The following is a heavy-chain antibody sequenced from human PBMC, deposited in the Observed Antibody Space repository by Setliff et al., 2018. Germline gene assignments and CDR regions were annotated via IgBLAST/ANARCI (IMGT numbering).Heavy chain of an antibody. J-gene: IGHJ4*02. Sequence: GGSLRLSCAASGFTFSNYWMSWVRQAPGKGLEWVANIKEDGSEKYHVDSVRGRFTISRDDAKNSLYLQMNSLRAEDTAVYYCARDLLGLYVYYFDYWGQGTLVTVSS. D-gene: IGHD2-21*02. CDR1: GFTFSNYW. CDR2: IKEDGSEK. CDR3: ARDLLGLYVYYFDY. V-gene: IGHV3-7*03.